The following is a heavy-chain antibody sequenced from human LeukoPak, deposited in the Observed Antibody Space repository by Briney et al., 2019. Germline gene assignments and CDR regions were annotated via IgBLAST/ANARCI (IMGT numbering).Heavy chain of an antibody. CDR1: GGSLSSSSYY. CDR2: IYYSGST. Sequence: SETLSLTCTVSGGSLSSSSYYWGWIRQPPGKGLEWIGSIYYSGSTYYNPSLKSRVTISVDTSKNQFSLKLSSVTAADTAVYYCARLGGSEGAFDIWGQGTMVTVSS. V-gene: IGHV4-39*01. J-gene: IGHJ3*02. D-gene: IGHD1-26*01. CDR3: ARLGGSEGAFDI.